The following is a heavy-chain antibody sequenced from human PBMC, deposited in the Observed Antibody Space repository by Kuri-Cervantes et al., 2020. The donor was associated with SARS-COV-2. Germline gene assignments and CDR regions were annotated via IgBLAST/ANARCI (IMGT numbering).Heavy chain of an antibody. D-gene: IGHD3-10*01. V-gene: IGHV3-21*01. CDR2: ISSSSSYI. CDR3: ARDRPSNYYGSGSSLDAFDI. Sequence: GESLKISWAASGFTFSSYSMNWVRQAPGKGLEGVSSISSSSSYIYYADSVKGRFTISRDNAKNSRYLQMNSLRAEDTAVYYCARDRPSNYYGSGSSLDAFDIWGQGTMVTVSS. J-gene: IGHJ3*02. CDR1: GFTFSSYS.